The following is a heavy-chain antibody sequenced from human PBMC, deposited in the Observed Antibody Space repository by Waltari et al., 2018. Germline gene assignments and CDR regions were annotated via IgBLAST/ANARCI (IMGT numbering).Heavy chain of an antibody. D-gene: IGHD1-1*01. CDR2: SIPVFLSA. V-gene: IGHV1-69*01. Sequence: QVQLVQSGAEVKKPGSSVKVSCKASGGTFSNYAITWVRQAPGHGLEWMGGSIPVFLSAHYAENFLDRVTITADESTSTAYMEWMGLTSDDTAVYYCARPRTTVGTGLWNDGLQIWGQGTLVTVSS. J-gene: IGHJ3*02. CDR1: GGTFSNYA. CDR3: ARPRTTVGTGLWNDGLQI.